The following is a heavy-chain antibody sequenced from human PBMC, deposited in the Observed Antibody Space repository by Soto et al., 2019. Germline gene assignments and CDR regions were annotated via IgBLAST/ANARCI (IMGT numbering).Heavy chain of an antibody. CDR3: ANEILTCYYHYYYYGMDV. CDR2: ISGSGGST. CDR1: GFTFSSYA. V-gene: IGHV3-23*01. D-gene: IGHD3-22*01. Sequence: EVQLLESGGGLVQPGGSLRLSCAASGFTFSSYAMSWVRQAPGKGLEWVSAISGSGGSTYYADSVKGRFTISRDNSKNTMYLQMNSLRAEDTAVYYCANEILTCYYHYYYYGMDVWGQGTTVTVPS. J-gene: IGHJ6*02.